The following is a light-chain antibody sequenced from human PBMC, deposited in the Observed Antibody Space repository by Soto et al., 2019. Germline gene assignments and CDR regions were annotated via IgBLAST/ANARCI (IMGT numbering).Light chain of an antibody. CDR1: QTISSW. CDR3: QQYNTSWT. CDR2: DVS. Sequence: DIRMTQSPSTLSASVGDRVTITCRASQTISSWLAWYQQKPGKAPKLLIYDVSTLGSGVPLRFSGSGSGTDFTLTISSLHPDDFATYYCQQYNTSWTFGQGTKVEIK. J-gene: IGKJ1*01. V-gene: IGKV1-5*01.